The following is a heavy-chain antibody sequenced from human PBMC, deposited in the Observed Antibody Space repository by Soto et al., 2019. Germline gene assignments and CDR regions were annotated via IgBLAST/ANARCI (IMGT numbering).Heavy chain of an antibody. CDR1: GYSFTSYW. CDR2: IYPGDSDT. D-gene: IGHD3-10*01. Sequence: GESLKISCKGSGYSFTSYWIGWVRQMPGKGLECMGIIYPGDSDTRFSPSFQGQVTISADKSISTAYLQWSSLKASDTAMYYCAGGGVRGVITRTRDYYGMDVWCQGTTVTVSS. J-gene: IGHJ6*02. CDR3: AGGGVRGVITRTRDYYGMDV. V-gene: IGHV5-51*01.